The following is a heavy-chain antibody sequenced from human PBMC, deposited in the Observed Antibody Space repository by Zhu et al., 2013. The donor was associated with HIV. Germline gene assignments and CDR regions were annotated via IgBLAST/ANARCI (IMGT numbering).Heavy chain of an antibody. J-gene: IGHJ3*01. V-gene: IGHV1-69*01. CDR2: IIPIFGTT. D-gene: IGHD1-26*01. Sequence: QVQLVQSGAEVKKPGSSVKVSCKASGGTFSSSAISWVRQAPGQGLEWMGGIIPIFGTTNYAQRFQGRVTITADESTATAYMELSSLRSGDTATYFCTTYYPLGAFQFWGQGTFVIVSS. CDR1: GGTFSSSA. CDR3: TTYYPLGAFQF.